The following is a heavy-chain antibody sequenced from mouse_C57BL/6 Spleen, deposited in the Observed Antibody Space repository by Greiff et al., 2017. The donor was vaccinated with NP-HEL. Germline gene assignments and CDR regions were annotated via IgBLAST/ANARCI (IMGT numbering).Heavy chain of an antibody. V-gene: IGHV5-17*01. Sequence: EVQVVESGGGLVKPGGSLKLSCAASGFTFSDYGMHWVRQAPEKGLEWVAYISSGSSTIYYADTVKGRVTISRDNAKNTLFLQMTSLRSEDTAMYYCARCRDAGFDYWGQGTTLTVSS. CDR2: ISSGSSTI. CDR3: ARCRDAGFDY. J-gene: IGHJ2*01. CDR1: GFTFSDYG.